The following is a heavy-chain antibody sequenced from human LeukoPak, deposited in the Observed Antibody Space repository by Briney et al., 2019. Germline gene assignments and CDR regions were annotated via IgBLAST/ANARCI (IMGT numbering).Heavy chain of an antibody. J-gene: IGHJ5*02. Sequence: ASVKVSCKASGYTFTGYYIFWVRQAPGQGLKWMGRINPNSGGTQYAQEFQGRVTMTRDTYISTAYMELGRLRSDDTAVYYCARGYCSGGGCYSVENWFDPWGQGTLVTVSS. CDR1: GYTFTGYY. CDR2: INPNSGGT. V-gene: IGHV1-2*06. CDR3: ARGYCSGGGCYSVENWFDP. D-gene: IGHD2-15*01.